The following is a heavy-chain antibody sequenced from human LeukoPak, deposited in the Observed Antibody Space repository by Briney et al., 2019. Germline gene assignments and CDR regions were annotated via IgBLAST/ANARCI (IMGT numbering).Heavy chain of an antibody. J-gene: IGHJ4*02. CDR1: GYSISSGYY. D-gene: IGHD3-16*01. CDR3: VGGIYFDY. V-gene: IGHV4-38-2*02. Sequence: PSETLSPTCTVSGYSISSGYYWGWIRQPPGKGLEWIGSIYHSGSTYYNPSLKSRVTISVDTSKNQFSLKLSSVTAADTAVYYCVGGIYFDYWGQGTLVTVSS. CDR2: IYHSGST.